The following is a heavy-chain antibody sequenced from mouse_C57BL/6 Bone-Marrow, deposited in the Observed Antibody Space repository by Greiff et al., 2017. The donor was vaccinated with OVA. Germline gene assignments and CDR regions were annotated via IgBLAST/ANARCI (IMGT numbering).Heavy chain of an antibody. J-gene: IGHJ2*01. D-gene: IGHD2-4*01. CDR1: GYTFTSYW. Sequence: QVQLQQSGAELAKPGASVKLSCKASGYTFTSYWMHWVKQRPGQGLEWIGYINPSSGYTKYNQKFKDKATLTVDKSSSTAYMQLSSLTYEDSAVYYCAKIYYDFLYYFDYWGQGTTLTVSS. CDR3: AKIYYDFLYYFDY. CDR2: INPSSGYT. V-gene: IGHV1-7*01.